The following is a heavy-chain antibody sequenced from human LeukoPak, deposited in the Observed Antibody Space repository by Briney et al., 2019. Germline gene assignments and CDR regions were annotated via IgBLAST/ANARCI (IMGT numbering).Heavy chain of an antibody. CDR1: GFTFSDHY. V-gene: IGHV3-72*01. D-gene: IGHD3-10*01. Sequence: GGSLRLSCAASGFTFSDHYMDWVRQAPGKGLEWVGRTRNKANNYTTEYAASVKGRFTISRDDSRNSLYLQMNSLKTEDTAVYYCARTPRVRGVFNPFDYWGQGTLVTVSS. CDR2: TRNKANNYTT. CDR3: ARTPRVRGVFNPFDY. J-gene: IGHJ4*02.